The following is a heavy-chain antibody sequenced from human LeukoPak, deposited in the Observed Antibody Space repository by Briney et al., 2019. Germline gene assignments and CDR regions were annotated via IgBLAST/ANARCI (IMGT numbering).Heavy chain of an antibody. J-gene: IGHJ4*02. CDR3: ASNVRSLYDFWSGYLFDY. Sequence: SETLSLPCTVSGGSINFYYWHWMRQPPGKGLEWIGHTFYSGNAKYNPSLESRVTISVDRSKNQISLNLNSVTAADTAVYYCASNVRSLYDFWSGYLFDYWGQGTLVTVSS. CDR2: TFYSGNA. D-gene: IGHD3-3*01. V-gene: IGHV4-59*01. CDR1: GGSINFYY.